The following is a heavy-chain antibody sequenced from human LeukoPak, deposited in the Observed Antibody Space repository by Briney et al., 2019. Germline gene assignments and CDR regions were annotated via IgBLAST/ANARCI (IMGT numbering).Heavy chain of an antibody. CDR1: GGSISSGGYY. Sequence: SETLSLTCTVSGGSISSGGYYWSWIRQHPGKGLEWIGYIYYSGSTYYNPSLKSRVTISVDTSKNQFSLKLSSVTAADTAVYYCARARGGKGGAFDIWGQGTMVTVSS. CDR2: IYYSGST. V-gene: IGHV4-31*03. D-gene: IGHD1-14*01. CDR3: ARARGGKGGAFDI. J-gene: IGHJ3*02.